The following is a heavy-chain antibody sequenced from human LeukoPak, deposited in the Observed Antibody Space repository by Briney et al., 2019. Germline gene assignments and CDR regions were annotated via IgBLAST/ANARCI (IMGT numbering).Heavy chain of an antibody. CDR2: IYYSGST. J-gene: IGHJ4*02. V-gene: IGHV4-39*01. CDR1: GGSISSSSHY. Sequence: SETLSLTCTVSGGSISSSSHYWGWIRQPPGKGLEWIGSIYYSGSTYYNPSLKSRVTISVDTSKNQFSLKLSSVTAADTAVYYCARFYFDFDYWGQGTLVTVSS. D-gene: IGHD3-9*01. CDR3: ARFYFDFDY.